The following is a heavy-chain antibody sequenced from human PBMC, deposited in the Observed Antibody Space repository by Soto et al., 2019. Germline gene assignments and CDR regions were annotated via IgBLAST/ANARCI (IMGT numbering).Heavy chain of an antibody. J-gene: IGHJ5*02. D-gene: IGHD3-16*01. CDR1: GGSISSSSYY. CDR3: ARGGDWFDP. CDR2: IYYSGST. V-gene: IGHV4-39*01. Sequence: QLQLQESGPGLVKPSETLSLTCTVSGGSISSSSYYWGWIRHPPGKGLEWIGSIYYSGSTYYNPSLKSRVTISVDTSKNQFSLKLSSVTAADTAVYYCARGGDWFDPWGQGTLVTVSS.